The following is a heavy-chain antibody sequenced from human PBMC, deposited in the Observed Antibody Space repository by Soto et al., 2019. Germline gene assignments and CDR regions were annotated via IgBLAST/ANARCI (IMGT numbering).Heavy chain of an antibody. CDR1: GGSISSSSYY. D-gene: IGHD3-10*01. Sequence: QLQLQESGPGLVKPSEPLSLTCTVSGGSISSSSYYWGWIRQPPGKGLEWIGSIYYSGSTYYKPSLRGPITLSLARSKSQFSLMLNSVTAADTAVYYCSSFPDCGSGNNWGQGTLVIISS. CDR2: IYYSGST. CDR3: SSFPDCGSGNN. V-gene: IGHV4-39*01. J-gene: IGHJ4*02.